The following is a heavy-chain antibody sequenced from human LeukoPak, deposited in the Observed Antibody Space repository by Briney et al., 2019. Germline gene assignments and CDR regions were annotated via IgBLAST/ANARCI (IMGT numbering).Heavy chain of an antibody. Sequence: SETLSLTCTVSGGSISSYYWSWIRQPPGKGLEWIGYIYYSGSTYYNPSLKSRVTISVDTPKKQLSLKLSSVTAADTAVYYCARKPYYYDSSDYWADAFDIWGQGTMVTVSS. CDR2: IYYSGST. D-gene: IGHD3-22*01. J-gene: IGHJ3*02. V-gene: IGHV4-59*12. CDR3: ARKPYYYDSSDYWADAFDI. CDR1: GGSISSYY.